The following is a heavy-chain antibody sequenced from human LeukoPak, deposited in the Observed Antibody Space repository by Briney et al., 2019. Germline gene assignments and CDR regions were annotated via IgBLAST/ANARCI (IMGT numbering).Heavy chain of an antibody. CDR3: AREGYYYDSGSNDY. CDR1: GGSISSGSYY. CDR2: IYTSGST. Sequence: PSETLSLTCTVSGGSISSGSYYWSWIRQPAGKGLEWIGRIYTSGSTNYNPSLKSRVTISVDTSKNQFSLKLSSVTAADTAVYYCAREGYYYDSGSNDYWGQGTLVTVSS. V-gene: IGHV4-61*02. D-gene: IGHD3-22*01. J-gene: IGHJ4*02.